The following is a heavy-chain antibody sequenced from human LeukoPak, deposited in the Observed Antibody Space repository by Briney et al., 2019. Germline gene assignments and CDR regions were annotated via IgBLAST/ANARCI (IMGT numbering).Heavy chain of an antibody. CDR3: ARWEADYGDFYTMGGDY. V-gene: IGHV1-69*04. Sequence: GASVKVSCKASGGTFSSYAISWVRQAPGQGLEWMGRIIPILGIANYAQKFQGRVTITADKSTSTAYMELSSLRSEDTAVYYCARWEADYGDFYTMGGDYWGQGTLVTVSS. D-gene: IGHD4-17*01. J-gene: IGHJ4*02. CDR1: GGTFSSYA. CDR2: IIPILGIA.